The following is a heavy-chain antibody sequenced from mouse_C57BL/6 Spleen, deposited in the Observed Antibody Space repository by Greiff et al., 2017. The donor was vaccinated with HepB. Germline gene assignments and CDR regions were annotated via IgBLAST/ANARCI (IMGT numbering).Heavy chain of an antibody. J-gene: IGHJ4*01. CDR2: INPGSGGT. V-gene: IGHV1-54*01. D-gene: IGHD2-4*01. CDR1: GYAFTNYL. CDR3: ARYEDYGYYAMDY. Sequence: QVQLQQSGAELVRPGTSVKVSCKASGYAFTNYLIEWVKQRPGQGLEWIGVINPGSGGTNYNEKFKGKAILTADKSSSTAYMQLSSLTSEDSAVYFCARYEDYGYYAMDYWGQGTSVTVSS.